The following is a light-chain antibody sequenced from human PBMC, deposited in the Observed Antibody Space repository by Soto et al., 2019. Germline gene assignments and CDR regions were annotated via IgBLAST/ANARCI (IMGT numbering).Light chain of an antibody. CDR1: SSNLGNNN. CDR3: GAWDSSLSAVV. CDR2: DNS. Sequence: QSALAQPHSVSAAPLQKVTISCSGSSSNLGNNNVCWYQQLPGTAPKLLIYDNSNRPSGIPERFSGSKSGTSATLGITGLQTGDETDYYCGAWDSSLSAVVFGGGTKVTVL. J-gene: IGLJ2*01. V-gene: IGLV1-51*01.